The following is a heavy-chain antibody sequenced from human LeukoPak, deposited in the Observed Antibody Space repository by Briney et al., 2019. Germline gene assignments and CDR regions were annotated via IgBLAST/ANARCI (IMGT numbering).Heavy chain of an antibody. CDR3: ARPSPPGDGYNPPDH. CDR2: ISHDGRTK. D-gene: IGHD5-24*01. Sequence: GGSLRLSCVVSGFNFDNFAMHWVRQPLGKGLEWVAVISHDGRTKYYADSMRGRITISRDNSKNTLFLQMNNLRSEDTAVYFCARPSPPGDGYNPPDHWGQGTLVTVSS. CDR1: GFNFDNFA. J-gene: IGHJ4*02. V-gene: IGHV3-30*04.